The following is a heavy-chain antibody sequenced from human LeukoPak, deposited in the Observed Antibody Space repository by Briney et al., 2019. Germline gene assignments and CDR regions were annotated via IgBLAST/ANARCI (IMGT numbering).Heavy chain of an antibody. Sequence: ASVKVSCKASGYTLTSYGISWVRQAPGQGLEWMGWISAYNGNTNYAQKLQGRVTMTTDTSTSTAYMELRSLRSDDTAVYYCAREVVDIVVVPAAMGGWFDPWGQGTLVTVSS. D-gene: IGHD2-2*03. J-gene: IGHJ5*02. CDR2: ISAYNGNT. V-gene: IGHV1-18*01. CDR3: AREVVDIVVVPAAMGGWFDP. CDR1: GYTLTSYG.